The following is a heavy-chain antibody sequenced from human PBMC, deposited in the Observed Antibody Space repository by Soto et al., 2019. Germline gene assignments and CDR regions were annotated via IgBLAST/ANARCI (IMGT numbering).Heavy chain of an antibody. CDR3: AKDVFADSKPFDY. Sequence: EEQLLESGGGLVQPGGSLRLSCAVSGFTFRDYGMSWVRQAPGQGLEWVSAISGRGDRTYYADSVKGRFTISRDNSKNTLYLQLNTLRAEDTAIYFCAKDVFADSKPFDYWGQGTLFTVSS. J-gene: IGHJ4*02. CDR2: ISGRGDRT. CDR1: GFTFRDYG. D-gene: IGHD2-21*01. V-gene: IGHV3-23*01.